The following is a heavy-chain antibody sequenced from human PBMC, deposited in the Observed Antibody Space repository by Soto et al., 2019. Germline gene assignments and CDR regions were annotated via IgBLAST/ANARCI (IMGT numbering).Heavy chain of an antibody. CDR2: ISSSSTI. V-gene: IGHV3-48*02. J-gene: IGHJ4*02. CDR3: AREWFSPTVTTSAFDY. Sequence: TGGSLRLSCAASGFTFSSYSMNWVRQAPGKGLEWVSYISSSSTIYYADSVKGRFTISRDNAKNSLYLQMNSLRDEDTAVYYCAREWFSPTVTTSAFDYWGQGTLVTVSS. D-gene: IGHD4-17*01. CDR1: GFTFSSYS.